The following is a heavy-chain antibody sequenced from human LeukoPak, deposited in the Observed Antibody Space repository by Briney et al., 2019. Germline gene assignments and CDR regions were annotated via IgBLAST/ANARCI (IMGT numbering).Heavy chain of an antibody. Sequence: PSETLSLTCTVSGGFISSYYWSWIRQPPGKGLEWIGYIYYSGSTNYNPSLKSRVTISVDTSKNQFSLKLSSVTAADTAVYYCARGSGWYGIGDDWGQGTLVTVSS. J-gene: IGHJ4*02. V-gene: IGHV4-59*12. CDR2: IYYSGST. CDR1: GGFISSYY. D-gene: IGHD6-19*01. CDR3: ARGSGWYGIGDD.